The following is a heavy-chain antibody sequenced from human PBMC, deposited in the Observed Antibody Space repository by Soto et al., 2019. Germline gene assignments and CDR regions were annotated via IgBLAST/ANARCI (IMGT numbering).Heavy chain of an antibody. D-gene: IGHD3-3*01. J-gene: IGHJ5*02. CDR1: GGSFSGYY. Sequence: PSETLSLTCAVCGGSFSGYYWSWIRQPQGKGLEWIGEINHSGSTNYNPSLKSRVTISVDTSKNQFSLKLSSVTAADTAVYYCAKRVTIFGVVITRLNWFDPWGQGTLVTVSS. CDR2: INHSGST. V-gene: IGHV4-34*01. CDR3: AKRVTIFGVVITRLNWFDP.